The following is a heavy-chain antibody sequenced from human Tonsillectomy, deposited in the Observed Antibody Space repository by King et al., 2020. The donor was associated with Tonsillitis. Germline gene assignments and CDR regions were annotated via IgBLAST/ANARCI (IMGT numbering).Heavy chain of an antibody. CDR1: GFTFNSYA. V-gene: IGHV3-23*04. Sequence: VQLVESGGGLVQPGGSLRLSCAASGFTFNSYAMSWVRQAPGKGLEWVSAITGGGDNTYYADSVKGRFTISRDNSKNTQYMQMNSLRAEDTAVYYCAKDPHYYYYYYGMDVWGQGTTVTVSS. CDR2: ITGGGDNT. J-gene: IGHJ6*02. CDR3: AKDPHYYYYYYGMDV.